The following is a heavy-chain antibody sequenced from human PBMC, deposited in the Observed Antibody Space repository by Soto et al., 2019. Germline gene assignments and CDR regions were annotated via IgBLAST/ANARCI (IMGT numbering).Heavy chain of an antibody. J-gene: IGHJ6*02. D-gene: IGHD2-2*01. Sequence: RASVKVSCKASGYTFTSYDINWVRQATGQGLEWMGWMNPNSGNTGYAQKFQGRVTMTRNTSISTAYMELSSLRSEDTAVYYCARGTPELYRSWLLPAAILRYYYYGMDVWGQGTTVTVSS. CDR1: GYTFTSYD. V-gene: IGHV1-8*01. CDR2: MNPNSGNT. CDR3: ARGTPELYRSWLLPAAILRYYYYGMDV.